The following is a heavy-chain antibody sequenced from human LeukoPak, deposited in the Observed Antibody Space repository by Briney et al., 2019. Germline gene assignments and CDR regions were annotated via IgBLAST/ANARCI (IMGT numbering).Heavy chain of an antibody. CDR2: ISAYNGNT. CDR1: GYTFTSYG. J-gene: IGHJ5*02. Sequence: ASVTVSCKASGYTFTSYGISWVRQAPGPGLERMGWISAYNGNTNYAQKLQGRVTMTTDTSTSTAYMELRSLRSDDTAVYYCARDHCSGGSCYPPNWFDPWGQGTLVTVSS. V-gene: IGHV1-18*04. CDR3: ARDHCSGGSCYPPNWFDP. D-gene: IGHD2-15*01.